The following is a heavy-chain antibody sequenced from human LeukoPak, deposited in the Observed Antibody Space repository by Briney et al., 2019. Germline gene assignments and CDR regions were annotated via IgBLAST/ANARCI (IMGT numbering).Heavy chain of an antibody. Sequence: GGTLRLSCAASGFTFSSYGMSWVRQAPGKGLEWVSSIRSSGDSTYYADSVKGRFTISRDNSKNTLYLQMNSLRAEDTAVYYCAKTGDYYDSSGYLDWYFDYWGQGTLVTVSS. CDR2: IRSSGDST. CDR3: AKTGDYYDSSGYLDWYFDY. J-gene: IGHJ4*02. CDR1: GFTFSSYG. V-gene: IGHV3-23*01. D-gene: IGHD3-22*01.